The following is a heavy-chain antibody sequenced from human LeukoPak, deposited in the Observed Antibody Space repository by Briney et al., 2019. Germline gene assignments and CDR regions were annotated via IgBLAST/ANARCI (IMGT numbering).Heavy chain of an antibody. CDR3: ARAHDYGDYGHFDY. CDR1: GGSISSSSYY. Sequence: SETLSLTCTVSGGSISSSSYYWGWIRQPPGKGLEWIGSIYYSGSTYYNPSLKSRVTISVDTSKNQFSLKLSSVTAADTAVYYCARAHDYGDYGHFDYWGQGTMVTVSS. CDR2: IYYSGST. V-gene: IGHV4-39*07. J-gene: IGHJ4*03. D-gene: IGHD4-17*01.